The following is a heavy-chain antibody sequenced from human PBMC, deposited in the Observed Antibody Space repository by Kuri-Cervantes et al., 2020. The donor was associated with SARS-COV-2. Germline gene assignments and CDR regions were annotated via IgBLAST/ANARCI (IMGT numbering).Heavy chain of an antibody. D-gene: IGHD6-25*01. V-gene: IGHV4-39*07. CDR1: GGSISSSSYY. J-gene: IGHJ6*03. Sequence: SETLSLTCTVSGGSISSSSYYWGWIRQPPGKGLEWIGSIYYSGSTYYNPSLKSRVTISVDRSKNQFSLKLSSVTAADTAVYYCARSGHPGSYYYYYMDVWGKGTTVTVSS. CDR2: IYYSGST. CDR3: ARSGHPGSYYYYYMDV.